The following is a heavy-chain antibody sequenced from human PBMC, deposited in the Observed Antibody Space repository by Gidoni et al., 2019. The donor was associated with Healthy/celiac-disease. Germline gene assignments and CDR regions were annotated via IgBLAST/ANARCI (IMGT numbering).Heavy chain of an antibody. CDR2: LYHSGRT. J-gene: IGHJ4*02. CDR3: ARVILIAVAGPDPGENYFDY. D-gene: IGHD6-19*01. Sequence: QVQLQESGPGLVNPSDTLSLTCTVSTYSISIGDYWGWIRQPPGKGLEWLGSLYHSGRTYYNPSLKSRVTISVDTSKNQFSLKLSSVTAADTAVYYCARVILIAVAGPDPGENYFDYWGQGTLVTVSS. V-gene: IGHV4-38-2*02. CDR1: TYSISIGDY.